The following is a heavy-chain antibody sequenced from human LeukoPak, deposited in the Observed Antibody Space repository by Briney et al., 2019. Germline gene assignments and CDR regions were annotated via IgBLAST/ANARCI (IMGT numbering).Heavy chain of an antibody. V-gene: IGHV1-18*01. D-gene: IGHD6-6*01. CDR2: ISAYNGNT. J-gene: IGHJ4*02. Sequence: VASVKVSCKASGYTFTSYGISWVRQAPGQGLEWMGWISAYNGNTNYAQKLQGRVTMTTDTSTSTAYMELRSLRSDDTAVYYCARDWRSIAARPELGYWGQGTLVTVSS. CDR1: GYTFTSYG. CDR3: ARDWRSIAARPELGY.